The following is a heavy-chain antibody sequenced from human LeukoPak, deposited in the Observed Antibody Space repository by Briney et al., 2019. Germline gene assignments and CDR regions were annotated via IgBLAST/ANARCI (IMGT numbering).Heavy chain of an antibody. V-gene: IGHV1-8*01. J-gene: IGHJ4*02. CDR2: INPNSGRT. CDR1: GYTFTSSD. CDR3: ARGRSGLAAAGTYDY. D-gene: IGHD6-13*01. Sequence: ASVKVSCKASGYTFTSSDINWVRQAAGQGLEWMVWINPNSGRTGYAQKFQVRVTMTANTSIGTAYMELSSLRFDDTAVYYCARGRSGLAAAGTYDYWGQGTLITVSS.